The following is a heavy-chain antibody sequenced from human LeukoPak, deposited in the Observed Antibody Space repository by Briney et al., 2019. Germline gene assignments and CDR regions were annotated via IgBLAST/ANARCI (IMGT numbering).Heavy chain of an antibody. CDR3: ARVGLYCSGGSCYSYYYMDV. CDR1: GGSISSSSYY. Sequence: SETLSLTCTVSGGSISSSSYYWGWIRQPPGKGLEWIGSIYYSGSTYYNPSLKSRVTISVDTSKNQFSLKLSSVTAADTAVYYCARVGLYCSGGSCYSYYYMDVWGKGTTVTVSS. D-gene: IGHD2-15*01. CDR2: IYYSGST. J-gene: IGHJ6*03. V-gene: IGHV4-39*07.